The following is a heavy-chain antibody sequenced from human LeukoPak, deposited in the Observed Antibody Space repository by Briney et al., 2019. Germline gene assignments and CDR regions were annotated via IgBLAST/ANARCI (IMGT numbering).Heavy chain of an antibody. CDR1: GGSISSGDYY. D-gene: IGHD5-18*01. CDR2: IYSGGST. CDR3: ARDEQGYAYFDY. Sequence: SETLSLTCTVSGGSISSGDYYWSWIRQPPGKGLEWIGRIYSGGSTNYNPSLKSRVTMSVDTSKNQFSLKLGSVTAADTAVYYCARDEQGYAYFDYWGQGTLVTVSS. V-gene: IGHV4-61*08. J-gene: IGHJ4*02.